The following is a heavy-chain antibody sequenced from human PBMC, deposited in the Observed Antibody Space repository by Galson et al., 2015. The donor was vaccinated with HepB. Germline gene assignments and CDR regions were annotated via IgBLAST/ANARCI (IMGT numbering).Heavy chain of an antibody. CDR2: IYPGDSDT. V-gene: IGHV5-51*01. D-gene: IGHD3-10*01. J-gene: IGHJ3*02. Sequence: QSGAEVTKPGGSLKISCKALGSSFTNYWIGWVRQMPGKGLEWMGIIYPGDSDTSYSPSFQGQVTISADKSISTAYLQWSSLKASDTAMYYCARHLLAGEGFYAFYISGQGTMVTVSS. CDR3: ARHLLAGEGFYAFYI. CDR1: GSSFTNYW.